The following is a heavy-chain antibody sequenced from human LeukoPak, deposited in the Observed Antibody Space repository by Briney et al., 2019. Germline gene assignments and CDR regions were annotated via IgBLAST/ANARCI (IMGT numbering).Heavy chain of an antibody. D-gene: IGHD5-24*01. CDR3: ARDRRDGYNRFDY. CDR2: ISSSGSTI. CDR1: GFTFSNAW. J-gene: IGHJ4*02. Sequence: GGSLRLSCAASGFTFSNAWMSWARQAPGKGLEWVSYISSSGSTIYYADSVKGRFTISRDNAKNSLFLQMNSLRAEDTAVYYCARDRRDGYNRFDYWSQGTLVTVSS. V-gene: IGHV3-11*04.